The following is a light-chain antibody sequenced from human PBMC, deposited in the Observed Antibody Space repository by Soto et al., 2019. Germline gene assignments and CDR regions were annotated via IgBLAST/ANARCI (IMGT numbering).Light chain of an antibody. V-gene: IGKV1-5*01. J-gene: IGKJ1*01. CDR1: QTISNW. CDR2: DAS. CDR3: QKYNSFWT. Sequence: DIQMTQSPSTLSASVGDRVTISCRASQTISNWLAWYQQKPGKAPKLLIYDASSLESGVPSRFSGSGSGTEFTLTISSLQPEDCATYYCQKYNSFWTFGQGTKVEIK.